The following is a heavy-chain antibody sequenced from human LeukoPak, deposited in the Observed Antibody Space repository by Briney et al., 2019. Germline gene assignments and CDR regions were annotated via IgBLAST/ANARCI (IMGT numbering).Heavy chain of an antibody. CDR1: GFTFSDYQ. J-gene: IGHJ4*02. V-gene: IGHV3-7*01. D-gene: IGHD6-19*01. Sequence: PGGALRLSCAASGFTFSDYQMGWVRQAPGKGLEGVANTKQDGSEKYYADSVKGRFTISRDNAKNSLDLQMNSLRAEDRAVHYCARGQWLVFRGQGTLVTVSS. CDR2: TKQDGSEK. CDR3: ARGQWLVF.